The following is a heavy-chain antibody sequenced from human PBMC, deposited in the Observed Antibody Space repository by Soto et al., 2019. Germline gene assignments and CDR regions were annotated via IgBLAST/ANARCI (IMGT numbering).Heavy chain of an antibody. CDR3: ARDGGSSGWIDF. Sequence: QTLSLTCAVSGDSVSSSSAAWSWIRQSPSRGLEWLGRTYFRSNWYNDYAISVKSRIAFNADTSTNQFSLQLNSVTPEDTAVYYCARDGGSSGWIDFWGQGTLVTVSS. J-gene: IGHJ4*02. CDR1: GDSVSSSSAA. D-gene: IGHD6-19*01. V-gene: IGHV6-1*01. CDR2: TYFRSNWYN.